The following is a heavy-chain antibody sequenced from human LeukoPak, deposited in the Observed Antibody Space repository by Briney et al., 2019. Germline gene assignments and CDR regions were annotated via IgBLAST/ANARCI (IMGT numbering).Heavy chain of an antibody. Sequence: GGSLRLSREVSGFTFSNSWMTWLRQAPGKALAWVANIKQDGSDKYYVDSVRGRFTISRDNARNSQFLHMNNLRVDDTGVYYCARCRDPDFWGSYTPPYYRDSLGQGTLVSVSS. CDR1: GFTFSNSW. D-gene: IGHD3-16*01. CDR3: ARCRDPDFWGSYTPPYYRDS. J-gene: IGHJ4*02. CDR2: IKQDGSDK. V-gene: IGHV3-7*01.